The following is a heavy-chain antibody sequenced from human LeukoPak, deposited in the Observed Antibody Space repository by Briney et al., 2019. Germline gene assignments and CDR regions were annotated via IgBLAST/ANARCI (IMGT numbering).Heavy chain of an antibody. CDR2: INHGGST. CDR1: GGSFSGYY. D-gene: IGHD3-10*01. CDR3: ARHGVYYASGSPSFDY. Sequence: PSETLSLTCAVYGGSFSGYYWSWIRQPPGKGLEWIGEINHGGSTNYNPSLKSRVTISVDTSKNQFSLKLSSVTAADTAVYYCARHGVYYASGSPSFDYWGQGTLVTVSS. J-gene: IGHJ4*02. V-gene: IGHV4-34*01.